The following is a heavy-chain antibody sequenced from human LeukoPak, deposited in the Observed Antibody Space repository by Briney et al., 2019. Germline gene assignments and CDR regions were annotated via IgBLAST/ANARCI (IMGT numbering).Heavy chain of an antibody. CDR1: GFTFSTFA. CDR2: ISGSGGGT. Sequence: GGSLRLSCAASGFTFSTFAMSWVRQAPGKGLEWGSAISGSGGGTYYADSVKGRLTISRDNSKNTLYLQMGSLRAEDTAVYYCAKAFSAYENWPPNWFDPWGQGTLVTVSS. CDR3: AKAFSAYENWPPNWFDP. J-gene: IGHJ5*02. D-gene: IGHD5-12*01. V-gene: IGHV3-23*01.